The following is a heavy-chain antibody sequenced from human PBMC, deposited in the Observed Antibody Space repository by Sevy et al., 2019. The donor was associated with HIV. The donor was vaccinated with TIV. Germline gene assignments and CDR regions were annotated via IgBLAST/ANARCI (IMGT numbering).Heavy chain of an antibody. CDR1: XXXXSNXX. CDR2: IKSKXDGGTT. J-gene: IGHJ4*02. V-gene: IGHV3-15*01. Sequence: GGSLRLSXAXXXXXXSNXXMXXVXQAPXKGLEWVGRIKSKXDGGTTDYAAPVKGRFTISRDDSKNTLYLQMNSLKTEDTXXXYCXXXRXYXXXXXGQGTLVTVSS. CDR3: XXXRXYXXXX.